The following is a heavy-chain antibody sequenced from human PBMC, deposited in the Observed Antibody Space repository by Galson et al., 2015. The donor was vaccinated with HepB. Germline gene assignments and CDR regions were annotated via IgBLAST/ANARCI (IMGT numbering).Heavy chain of an antibody. J-gene: IGHJ4*02. CDR2: ISGSGGST. Sequence: SLRLSCAASGFTFSNYAMSWVRQAPGTGLEWVSSISGSGGSTYYADSVKGRFTISRDNSKNTIYMQMNSLSAEDTAIYYCAKARCTTTSCYGGDFDYWGQGTLVTVSS. CDR1: GFTFSNYA. CDR3: AKARCTTTSCYGGDFDY. V-gene: IGHV3-23*01. D-gene: IGHD2-2*01.